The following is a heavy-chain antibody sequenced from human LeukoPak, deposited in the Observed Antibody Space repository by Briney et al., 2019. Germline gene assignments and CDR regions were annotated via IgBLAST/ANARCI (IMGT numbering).Heavy chain of an antibody. CDR3: ARVAYGDVVVVPAAPPELFDY. V-gene: IGHV4-59*01. D-gene: IGHD2-2*01. CDR1: GASITRYY. CDR2: IYYSGST. Sequence: SSETLSLTCTVSGASITRYYWNWIRQPPGKGLEWIGYIYYSGSTNYNPSLKSRVTISVDTSKNQFSLKLSSVTAADTAVYYCARVAYGDVVVVPAAPPELFDYWGQGTLVTVSS. J-gene: IGHJ4*02.